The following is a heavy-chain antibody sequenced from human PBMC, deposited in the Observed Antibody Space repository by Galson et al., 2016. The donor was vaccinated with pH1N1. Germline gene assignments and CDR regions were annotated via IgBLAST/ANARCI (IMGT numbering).Heavy chain of an antibody. D-gene: IGHD6-13*01. CDR2: IKQDGSEK. Sequence: SLRPSCAVSGFTFSTYWMTWVRQAPGKGLEWVANIKQDGSEKYYVDSGKGRFTISRDNAKNSLYLQMNSLRAEDTAVYYGVRAIAAAGSYRGQGTMVTVSS. J-gene: IGHJ4*02. V-gene: IGHV3-7*01. CDR1: GFTFSTYW. CDR3: VRAIAAAGSY.